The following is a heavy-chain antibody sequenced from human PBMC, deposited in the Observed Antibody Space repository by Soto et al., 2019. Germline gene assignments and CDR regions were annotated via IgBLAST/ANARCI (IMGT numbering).Heavy chain of an antibody. D-gene: IGHD3-3*01. CDR1: GGSLSGYY. CDR3: ARVYYDFWSGYYFYYGMEV. CDR2: INHSGSS. J-gene: IGHJ6*02. Sequence: ETLSLISDVYGGSLSGYYWSWIRQPPGKGVEWIGEINHSGSSNYNPSLKSRVTISVDTSKNQFSLKLSSVTAADTAVYYCARVYYDFWSGYYFYYGMEVWGRGTTVTVSS. V-gene: IGHV4-34*01.